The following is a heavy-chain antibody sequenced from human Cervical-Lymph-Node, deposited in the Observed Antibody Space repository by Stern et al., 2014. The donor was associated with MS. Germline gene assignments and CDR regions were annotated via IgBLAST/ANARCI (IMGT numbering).Heavy chain of an antibody. D-gene: IGHD2-21*01. V-gene: IGHV4-30-2*01. CDR2: IYHSGST. CDR3: ARGGVIYTQDRNGFDV. J-gene: IGHJ3*01. CDR1: GGSISSGGSS. Sequence: VQLVESGSGQVKPSQTLSLTCAVSGGSISSGGSSWNWIRQPPGKGLEWIGFIYHSGSTYYNPSLKGRVFISVDTSKNQFALNLRSVTAADTAVYYCARGGVIYTQDRNGFDVWGQGTMVTVSS.